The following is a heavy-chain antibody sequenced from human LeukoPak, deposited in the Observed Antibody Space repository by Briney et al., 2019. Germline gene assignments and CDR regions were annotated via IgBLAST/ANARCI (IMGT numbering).Heavy chain of an antibody. D-gene: IGHD2-21*02. J-gene: IGHJ6*03. CDR1: GFTFSSYA. V-gene: IGHV3-30*04. CDR3: ARVMCGGDCYLYYYMDV. CDR2: ISYDGSNK. Sequence: GRSLRLSCAASGFTFSSYAMRWVRQAPGKGLEWVAVISYDGSNKYYADSVKGRFTISRDNSKNTLYLQMNSLRAEDTAVYYCARVMCGGDCYLYYYMDVWAKGPRSPSP.